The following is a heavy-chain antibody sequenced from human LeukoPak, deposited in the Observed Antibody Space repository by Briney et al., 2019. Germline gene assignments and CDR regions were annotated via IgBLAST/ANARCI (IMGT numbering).Heavy chain of an antibody. V-gene: IGHV3-73*01. D-gene: IGHD2-2*01. CDR2: IRSRANSYAT. Sequence: QPGGSLRLSCAASGFTFSGSAMHWVRQASGKGLEWVGRIRSRANSYATAYAASVKGRFTISRDDSKNTAYLQMNSLKTEDTAVYYCTRLRSPPYCSSTSCSYFDYWGQGTLVTVSS. CDR1: GFTFSGSA. J-gene: IGHJ4*02. CDR3: TRLRSPPYCSSTSCSYFDY.